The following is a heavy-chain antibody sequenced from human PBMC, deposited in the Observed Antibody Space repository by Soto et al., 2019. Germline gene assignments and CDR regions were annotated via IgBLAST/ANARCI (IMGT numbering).Heavy chain of an antibody. CDR3: ARGYCTNGVCYELDY. CDR1: RFTFSRYG. Sequence: QVQLVESGGGVVQPGRSLRLSCAASRFTFSRYGMHWVRQAPGKGLEWVAVIWYDGSNRYYADSVKGRFTISRDNSKNTLYLQMNSLRAEDTAVYYCARGYCTNGVCYELDYWGQGTLVTVSS. V-gene: IGHV3-33*01. D-gene: IGHD2-8*01. J-gene: IGHJ4*02. CDR2: IWYDGSNR.